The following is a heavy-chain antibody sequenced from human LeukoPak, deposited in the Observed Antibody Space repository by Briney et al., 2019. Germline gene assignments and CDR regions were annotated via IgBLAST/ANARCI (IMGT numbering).Heavy chain of an antibody. Sequence: GGSLRLSCAASGFTFSSYGMHWVRQAPGKGLEWVAVISYDGSNKYYADSVKGRFTISRDNSKNTLYLQMNSLRAEDTAVYYCAKGGIAVAADYWGQGTLATVSS. CDR2: ISYDGSNK. D-gene: IGHD6-19*01. CDR3: AKGGIAVAADY. V-gene: IGHV3-30*18. CDR1: GFTFSSYG. J-gene: IGHJ4*02.